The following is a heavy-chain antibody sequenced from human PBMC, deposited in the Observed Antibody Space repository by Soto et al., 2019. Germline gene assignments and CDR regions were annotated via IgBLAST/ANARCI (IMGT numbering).Heavy chain of an antibody. J-gene: IGHJ3*02. V-gene: IGHV1-3*01. D-gene: IGHD2-15*01. Sequence: ASVKVSFKASGYTFTSYAMHWVRQAPGQRLEWMGWINAGNGNTKYSQKFQGRVTITRDTSASTAYMELSSLRSEDTAVYYCAREGRVAALAFDIWGQGTMVTVSS. CDR1: GYTFTSYA. CDR3: AREGRVAALAFDI. CDR2: INAGNGNT.